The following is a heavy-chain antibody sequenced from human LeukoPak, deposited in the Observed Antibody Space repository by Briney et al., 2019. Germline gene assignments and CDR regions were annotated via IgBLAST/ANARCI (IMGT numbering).Heavy chain of an antibody. Sequence: GGSLRLSCAASGFTFSSYSMNWVRQAPGKGLEWVSSISSSSSYTYYADSVKGRFTISRDNAKNSLYLQMNSLRAEDTAVYYCARDPTMVTGHYWGQGTLVTVSS. J-gene: IGHJ4*02. CDR2: ISSSSSYT. CDR1: GFTFSSYS. V-gene: IGHV3-21*01. D-gene: IGHD5-18*01. CDR3: ARDPTMVTGHY.